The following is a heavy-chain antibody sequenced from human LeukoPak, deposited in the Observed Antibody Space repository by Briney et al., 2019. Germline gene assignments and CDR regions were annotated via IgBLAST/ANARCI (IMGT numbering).Heavy chain of an antibody. Sequence: SETLSLTCTVSGGSINSYYWSWIRQPPGKGLEWIGYIYYSGSTNYNPSLKSRVTISIDTSKNQFSLKLSSVTAADTAVYYCARVVPAAMRYYGMDVWGQGTTVTVSS. J-gene: IGHJ6*02. CDR2: IYYSGST. CDR3: ARVVPAAMRYYGMDV. CDR1: GGSINSYY. V-gene: IGHV4-59*12. D-gene: IGHD2-2*01.